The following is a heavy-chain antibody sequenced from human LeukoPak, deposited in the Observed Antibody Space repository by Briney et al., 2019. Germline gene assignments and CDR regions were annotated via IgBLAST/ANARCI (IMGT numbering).Heavy chain of an antibody. J-gene: IGHJ4*02. CDR3: ARHGPGIAVALDY. D-gene: IGHD6-19*01. V-gene: IGHV5-10-1*01. CDR1: GYXFTSYW. Sequence: GESLRISCNGSGYXFTSYWISWVRQMPGKGLEWMGRIDPSDSYTNYSPSFQGHVTISADKSISTAYLQWSSLKASDTAMYYCARHGPGIAVALDYWGQGTLVTVSS. CDR2: IDPSDSYT.